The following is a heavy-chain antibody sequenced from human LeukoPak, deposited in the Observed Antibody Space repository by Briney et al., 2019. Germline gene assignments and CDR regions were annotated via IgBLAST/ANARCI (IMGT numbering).Heavy chain of an antibody. J-gene: IGHJ4*02. Sequence: GASVKVSCKASGYTFTGYYMHWVRQAPGQGLEWMGWINPNSGGTNYAQKFQGRVTMTRDTSISTAYMELSRLRSDDTAVYYCAREVVAAAGTVDYWGQGTLVIVSS. CDR2: INPNSGGT. V-gene: IGHV1-2*02. CDR3: AREVVAAAGTVDY. CDR1: GYTFTGYY. D-gene: IGHD6-13*01.